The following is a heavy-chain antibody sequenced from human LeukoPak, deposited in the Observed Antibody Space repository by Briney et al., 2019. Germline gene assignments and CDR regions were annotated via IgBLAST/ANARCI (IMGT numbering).Heavy chain of an antibody. CDR1: GYTFTGYY. Sequence: GASVKVSCKASGYTFTGYYMHWVRQAPGQGLEWMGWINPNSGGTNYAQKFQGRVTMTRDTSISTAYMELSRLRSDDTAVYYSARVWAAAGTGSFDYWGQGTPVTVSS. V-gene: IGHV1-2*02. CDR2: INPNSGGT. CDR3: ARVWAAAGTGSFDY. D-gene: IGHD6-13*01. J-gene: IGHJ4*02.